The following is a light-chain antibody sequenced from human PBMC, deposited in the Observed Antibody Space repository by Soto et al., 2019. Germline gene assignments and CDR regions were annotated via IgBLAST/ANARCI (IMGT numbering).Light chain of an antibody. CDR3: QSYDSSLSVV. CDR2: GNS. V-gene: IGLV1-40*01. J-gene: IGLJ2*01. Sequence: QLVLTQPPSVSGAPGQRGTLSCTGSSSNIGAGYDVHWYQQLPGTAPKLLIYGNSNRPSGVPDRFSGSKSGTSASLAITGLQAEDEADYYCQSYDSSLSVVFGGGTKLTVL. CDR1: SSNIGAGYD.